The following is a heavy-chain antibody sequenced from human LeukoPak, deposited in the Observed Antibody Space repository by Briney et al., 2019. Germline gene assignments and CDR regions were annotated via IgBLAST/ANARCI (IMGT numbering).Heavy chain of an antibody. CDR2: INHSGST. CDR3: ARRKRSGCSSTSCLLNWFDP. CDR1: GGSFSGYY. V-gene: IGHV4-34*01. D-gene: IGHD2-2*01. Sequence: PSETLSLTCAVYGGSFSGYYLSWIRQPPGKGLEWIGEINHSGSTNYNPSLKSRVTISVDTSKNQFSLKLSSVTAADTAVYYCARRKRSGCSSTSCLLNWFDPWRQGTLVTVSS. J-gene: IGHJ5*02.